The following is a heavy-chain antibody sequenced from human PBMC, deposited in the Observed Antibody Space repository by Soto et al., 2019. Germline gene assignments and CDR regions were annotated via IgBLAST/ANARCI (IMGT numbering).Heavy chain of an antibody. CDR2: IIPILGIA. V-gene: IGHV1-69*08. CDR1: GGTFSSYT. J-gene: IGHJ4*02. D-gene: IGHD3-16*02. Sequence: QVQLVQSGAEVKKPGSSVKVSCKASGGTFSSYTISWVRQAPGQGLEWMGRIIPILGIANYAQKFQGRVTITADKSTSTAYMELSSLRSEDTAVYYWARDQRITSRRGRDRSDYWGQGTLVTVSS. CDR3: ARDQRITSRRGRDRSDY.